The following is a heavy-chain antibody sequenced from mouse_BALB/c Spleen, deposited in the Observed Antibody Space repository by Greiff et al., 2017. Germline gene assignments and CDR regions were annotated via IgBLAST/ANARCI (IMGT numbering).Heavy chain of an antibody. J-gene: IGHJ2*01. Sequence: LQQPGSELVRPGASVKLSCKASGYTFTSYWMHWVKQRPGQGLEWIGNIYPGSGSTNYDEKFKSKATLTVDTSSSTAYMQLSSLTSEDSAVYYCTRSDYGNYDWDYFDDWGQGTTLTVSS. CDR3: TRSDYGNYDWDYFDD. V-gene: IGHV1S22*01. CDR1: GYTFTSYW. CDR2: IYPGSGST. D-gene: IGHD2-1*01.